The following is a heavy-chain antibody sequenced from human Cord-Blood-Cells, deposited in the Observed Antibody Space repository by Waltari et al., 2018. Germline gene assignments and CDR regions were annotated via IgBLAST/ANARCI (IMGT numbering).Heavy chain of an antibody. CDR1: GFTVSRHY. CDR3: ARSWYFDY. CDR2: IYSGGST. Sequence: EVQLVESGGGWIQPGGSLGLSCAASGFTVSRHYRSWVRQAPGKGLEWVSVIYSGGSTYYADSVKGRFTISRDNSKNTLYLQMNSLRAEDTAVYYCARSWYFDYWGQGTLVTVSS. J-gene: IGHJ4*02. D-gene: IGHD6-13*01. V-gene: IGHV3-53*01.